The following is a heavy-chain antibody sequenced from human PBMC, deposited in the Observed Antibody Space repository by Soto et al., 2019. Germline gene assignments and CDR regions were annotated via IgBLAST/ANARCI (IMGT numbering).Heavy chain of an antibody. V-gene: IGHV1-3*01. J-gene: IGHJ5*02. CDR3: ARTGSSSWFWFDP. CDR2: INAGNGNT. D-gene: IGHD6-13*01. CDR1: GYTFTSYA. Sequence: ASLKVSCKASGYTFTSYAIHWVRQAPGQRLEWMGWINAGNGNTKYSQKFQGRVTITRDTSASTAYMELSSLRSEDTAVYYCARTGSSSWFWFDPWGQGTLVTVSS.